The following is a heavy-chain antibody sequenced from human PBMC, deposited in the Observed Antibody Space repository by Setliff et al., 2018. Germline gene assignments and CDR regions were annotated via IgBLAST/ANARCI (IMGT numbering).Heavy chain of an antibody. CDR3: AREVGTSTSSDAFDV. V-gene: IGHV4-30-4*08. J-gene: IGHJ3*01. CDR2: IYHSGSA. D-gene: IGHD1-26*01. CDR1: GDSISSGDYF. Sequence: SETLSLTCTVSGDSISSGDYFWSWTRQPPGKGLEWIAYIYHSGSAYYNPSLKSRVTMSVDTSKNQFSLHLTSVTAADTAVYYCAREVGTSTSSDAFDVWGQGMMGTVSS.